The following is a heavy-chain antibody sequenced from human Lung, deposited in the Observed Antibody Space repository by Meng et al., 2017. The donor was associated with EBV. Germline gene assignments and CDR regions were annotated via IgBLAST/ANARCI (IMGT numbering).Heavy chain of an antibody. J-gene: IGHJ4*02. Sequence: QVQLVQSGAEVKKPGSSVKVSCKASGGTFSNSGAINWVRQAPGQGLEWMGGIVPILSTTDYAQKFQGRVSFSADESTGTASMELSSLRSEDTAIYYCASRRVIQEAPFDSWGQGTLVTVSS. V-gene: IGHV1-69*01. D-gene: IGHD3-10*01. CDR2: IVPILSTT. CDR3: ASRRVIQEAPFDS. CDR1: GGTFSNSG.